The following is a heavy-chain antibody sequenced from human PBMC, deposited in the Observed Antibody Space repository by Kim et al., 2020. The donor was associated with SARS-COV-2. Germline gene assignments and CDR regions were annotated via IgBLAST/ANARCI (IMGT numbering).Heavy chain of an antibody. CDR2: INHSGST. CDR1: GGSFSGYY. CDR3: ARGRSAAAGTVGLGYYYYGMDV. Sequence: SETLSLTCAVYGGSFSGYYWSWIRQPPGKGLEWIGEINHSGSTNYNPSLKSRVTISVDTSKNQFSLKLSSVTAADTAVYYCARGRSAAAGTVGLGYYYYGMDVWGQGTTVTVSS. V-gene: IGHV4-34*01. J-gene: IGHJ6*02. D-gene: IGHD6-13*01.